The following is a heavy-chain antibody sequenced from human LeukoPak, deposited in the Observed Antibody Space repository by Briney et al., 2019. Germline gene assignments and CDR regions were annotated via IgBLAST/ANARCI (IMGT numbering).Heavy chain of an antibody. CDR3: EGGGDFDY. V-gene: IGHV3-21*01. Sequence: GGSLRLSCAASGFSFSIYFMNWVRQAPGKVLEWVSSISRTSEYIHYADSVRGRFANSRDHAKNSVCLQVNSVRAEDTAVYFCEGGGDFDYWGQGILVTVSA. J-gene: IGHJ4*02. CDR1: GFSFSIYF. D-gene: IGHD3-16*01. CDR2: ISRTSEYI.